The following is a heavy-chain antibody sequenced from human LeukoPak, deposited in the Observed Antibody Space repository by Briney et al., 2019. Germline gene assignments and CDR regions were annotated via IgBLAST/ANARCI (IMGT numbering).Heavy chain of an antibody. CDR3: AREGIKVDAFDI. J-gene: IGHJ3*02. CDR1: GYTFTSYY. CDR2: VNTSCGRT. Sequence: VASVKVSCKASGYTFTSYYMHLVRQAPAQGHEWVRIVNTSCGRTRYAQKFQGRVTMTRDTSTSTVYMELSSLRSEDTAVYYCAREGIKVDAFDIWGQGTMVTVSS. D-gene: IGHD3-10*01. V-gene: IGHV1-46*01.